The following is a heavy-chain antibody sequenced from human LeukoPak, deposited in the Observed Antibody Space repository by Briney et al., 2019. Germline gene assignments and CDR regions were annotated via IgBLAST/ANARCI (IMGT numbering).Heavy chain of an antibody. J-gene: IGHJ4*02. CDR2: INPNSGGT. Sequence: ASVKVSCKASGYTFTGYYMHWVRQAPGQGLEWMGWINPNSGGTNYAQKFQGRVTMTTDTSTSTAYMELRSLRSDDTAVYYCARDLGSGWNGYWGQGTLVTVSS. CDR1: GYTFTGYY. V-gene: IGHV1-2*02. D-gene: IGHD6-19*01. CDR3: ARDLGSGWNGY.